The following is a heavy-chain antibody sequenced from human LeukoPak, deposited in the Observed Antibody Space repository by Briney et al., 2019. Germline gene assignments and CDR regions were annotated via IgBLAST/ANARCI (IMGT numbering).Heavy chain of an antibody. J-gene: IGHJ4*02. CDR3: AREETYYYDSSDFREYDY. V-gene: IGHV3-7*01. Sequence: PGGSLRLSCAASGFTFSSYWMSWVRQAPGKGLEWVANIKQDGSEKYYVDSVKGRLTISRDNAKNSLYLQMNSLRAEDTAVYYCAREETYYYDSSDFREYDYWGQGTLVTVSS. CDR2: IKQDGSEK. CDR1: GFTFSSYW. D-gene: IGHD3-22*01.